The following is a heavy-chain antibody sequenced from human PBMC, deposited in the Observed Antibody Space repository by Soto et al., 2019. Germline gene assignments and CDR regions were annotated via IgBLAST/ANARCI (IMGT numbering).Heavy chain of an antibody. CDR1: GGTFSSYA. Sequence: SVKVSCKASGGTFSSYAISWVRQAPGQGLEWMGGIIPIFGTANYAQKFQGRVTITADKSTSTAYMELSSLRSEDTAVYYCASGLPPGFYYGMDVWGQGTTVTVSS. J-gene: IGHJ6*02. CDR2: IIPIFGTA. CDR3: ASGLPPGFYYGMDV. V-gene: IGHV1-69*06.